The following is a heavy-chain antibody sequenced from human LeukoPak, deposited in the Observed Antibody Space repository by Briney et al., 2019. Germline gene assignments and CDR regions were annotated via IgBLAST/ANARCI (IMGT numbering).Heavy chain of an antibody. D-gene: IGHD3-3*01. Sequence: SETLSLTCTVSGASVSRYYWTWIRQPPGKGLEYLGYISNSGSTNYNPSLESRVTLSVDASKNQFSLKMTSVSAADTAVYYCAEGSGVYWGQGILVTVSS. CDR1: GASVSRYY. CDR2: ISNSGST. J-gene: IGHJ4*02. V-gene: IGHV4-59*02. CDR3: AEGSGVY.